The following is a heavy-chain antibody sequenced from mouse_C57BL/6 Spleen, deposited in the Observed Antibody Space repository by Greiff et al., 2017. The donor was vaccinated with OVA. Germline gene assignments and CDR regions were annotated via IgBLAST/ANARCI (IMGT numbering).Heavy chain of an antibody. J-gene: IGHJ4*01. D-gene: IGHD1-1*01. CDR3: TRSPFITTVDDAMDY. CDR1: GYTFTSYW. CDR2: IYPGNSDT. V-gene: IGHV1-5*01. Sequence: EVQLQQSGTVLARPGASVKMSCKTSGYTFTSYWMHWVKQRPGQGLEWIGAIYPGNSDTSYNQKFKGKAKLTAVTSASTAYMELSSLTNEDSAVYYGTRSPFITTVDDAMDYWGQGTSVTVSS.